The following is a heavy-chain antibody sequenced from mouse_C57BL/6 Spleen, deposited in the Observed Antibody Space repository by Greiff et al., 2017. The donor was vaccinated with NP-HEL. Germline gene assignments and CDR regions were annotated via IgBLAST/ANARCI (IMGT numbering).Heavy chain of an antibody. V-gene: IGHV1-61*01. CDR3: ARSWGGAMDY. J-gene: IGHJ4*01. Sequence: VQLQQPGAELVRPGSSVKLSCKASGYTFTSYCMDWVKQRPGQGLEWIGNIYPSDSDTHYNQKFKDKATLTVDKSSSTTYMQLSSLTSEDSAVNYCARSWGGAMDYWGQGTSVTVSS. CDR2: IYPSDSDT. CDR1: GYTFTSYC.